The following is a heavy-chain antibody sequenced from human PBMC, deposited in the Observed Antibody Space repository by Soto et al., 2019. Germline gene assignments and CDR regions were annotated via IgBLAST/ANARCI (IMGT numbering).Heavy chain of an antibody. Sequence: EVQLVESGGGLVQPGGSLKLSCAASGFTFSDSAMHWVRQASGKGLEWVGRIRGKSSSYATEYAASVKGRIIISRDDSKNTAYLQMNSLKTEDTAVYYCTRHNWNQSWGQGTLVTVSS. CDR2: IRGKSSSYAT. J-gene: IGHJ4*02. CDR1: GFTFSDSA. D-gene: IGHD1-20*01. V-gene: IGHV3-73*02. CDR3: TRHNWNQS.